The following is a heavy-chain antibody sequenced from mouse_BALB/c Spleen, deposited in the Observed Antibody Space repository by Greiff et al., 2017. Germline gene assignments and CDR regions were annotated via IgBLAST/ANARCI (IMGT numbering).Heavy chain of an antibody. D-gene: IGHD2-1*01. CDR2: IWGDGST. CDR1: GFSLTGYG. CDR3: ARDQGGNYWYFDV. V-gene: IGHV2-6-7*01. Sequence: VQLKESGPGLVAPSQSLSITCTVSGFSLTGYGVNWVRQPPGKGLEWLGMIWGDGSTDYNSALKSRLSISKDNSKSQVFLKMNSLQTDDTARYYCARDQGGNYWYFDVWGAGTTVTVSS. J-gene: IGHJ1*01.